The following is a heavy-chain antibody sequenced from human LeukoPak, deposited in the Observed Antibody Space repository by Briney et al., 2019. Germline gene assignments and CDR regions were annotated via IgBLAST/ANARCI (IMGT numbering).Heavy chain of an antibody. Sequence: PSETLSLTCTVSGGSISSYYWSWIRQPAGKGLEWIGRIYTSGSTNYNPSLKSRVTMSVDTSKNQFSLKLSSVAAADTAVYYCARDSRLWYSSGWCYFDYWGQGTLVTVSS. J-gene: IGHJ4*02. D-gene: IGHD6-19*01. CDR2: IYTSGST. CDR3: ARDSRLWYSSGWCYFDY. CDR1: GGSISSYY. V-gene: IGHV4-4*07.